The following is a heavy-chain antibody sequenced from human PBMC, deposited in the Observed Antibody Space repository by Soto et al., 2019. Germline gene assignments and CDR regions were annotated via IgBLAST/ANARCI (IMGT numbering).Heavy chain of an antibody. CDR1: GGTFSSYA. J-gene: IGHJ6*02. CDR2: IIPIFGTA. V-gene: IGHV1-69*01. Sequence: QVQLVQSGAEVKKPGSSVKVSCKASGGTFSSYAISWVRQAPGQGLEWMGGIIPIFGTANYAQKFQGRATITADESKSTAYMELSSLISEDTAVYYCARGDIVVVPAAERRYYYYGMDVWGQGTTVTVSS. CDR3: ARGDIVVVPAAERRYYYYGMDV. D-gene: IGHD2-2*01.